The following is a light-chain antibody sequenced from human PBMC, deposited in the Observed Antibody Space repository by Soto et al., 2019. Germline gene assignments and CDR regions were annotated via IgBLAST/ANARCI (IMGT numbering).Light chain of an antibody. CDR3: CSYAGGPYV. Sequence: QSVLTQPPSASGSPGQSVTISCTGTSSDVGGYNYVSWYQQHPGKAPKLMIYEVSKRPSGVPDRFSGSKSGDTASLTITGLQAEDEADYYCCSYAGGPYVFGTGTKVTVL. CDR1: SSDVGGYNY. J-gene: IGLJ1*01. CDR2: EVS. V-gene: IGLV2-8*01.